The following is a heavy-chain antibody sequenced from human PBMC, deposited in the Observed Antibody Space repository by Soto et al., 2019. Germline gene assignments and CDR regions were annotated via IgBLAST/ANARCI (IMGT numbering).Heavy chain of an antibody. CDR3: AREGVVVAATIFYYYALDV. CDR1: GFSFSDYW. Sequence: GGSLRLSCAASGFSFSDYWMSWVRQAPGKGLEWVANVKQDGSERYYVDSVKGRFTISRDNAKNSLYRQMNSLRAEDTAVYYCAREGVVVAATIFYYYALDVWGQGTTVTVSS. CDR2: VKQDGSER. V-gene: IGHV3-7*05. J-gene: IGHJ6*02. D-gene: IGHD2-15*01.